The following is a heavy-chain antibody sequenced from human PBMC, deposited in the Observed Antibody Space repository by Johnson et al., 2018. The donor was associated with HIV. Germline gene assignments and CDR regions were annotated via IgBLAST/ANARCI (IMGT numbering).Heavy chain of an antibody. D-gene: IGHD6-6*01. V-gene: IGHV3-7*01. CDR2: INQDGSEK. Sequence: EQLVESGGGLVQPGGSLRLSCAASGFTFSSYWMSWVRQAPGKGLEWVANINQDGSEKYYEASVKGRFTISRDNSKNTLYLQMNSLRAEDTAVYYCAKGRARTAARQPRGDAFDIWGQGTMVTVSS. CDR3: AKGRARTAARQPRGDAFDI. J-gene: IGHJ3*02. CDR1: GFTFSSYW.